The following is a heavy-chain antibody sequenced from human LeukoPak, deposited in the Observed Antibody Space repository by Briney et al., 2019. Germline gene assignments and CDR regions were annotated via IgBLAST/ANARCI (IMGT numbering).Heavy chain of an antibody. V-gene: IGHV3-48*04. CDR2: ISSSGSTI. Sequence: PGGSLRLSCAASGFTFSNYWMTWVRRAPGKGLEWVSYISSSGSTIYYADSVKGRFTISRDNAKNSLYLQMNSLRAEDTAVYYCAELGITMIGGVWGKGTTVTISS. CDR3: AELGITMIGGV. D-gene: IGHD3-10*02. CDR1: GFTFSNYW. J-gene: IGHJ6*04.